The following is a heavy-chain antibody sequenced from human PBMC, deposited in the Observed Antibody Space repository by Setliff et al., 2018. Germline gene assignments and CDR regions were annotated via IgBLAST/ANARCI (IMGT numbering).Heavy chain of an antibody. J-gene: IGHJ6*03. V-gene: IGHV4-4*08. CDR1: GGSISNFY. Sequence: PSETLSLTRSVSGGSISNFYWSWIRQPPGKGLEWIGSISPGRSINYNPSLRSRVTISGDTSKNQISLNLSSGTAADTAVYYCARDRRDYIGAGSSEIDYYYYYYMDVWGKGTTVTVSS. D-gene: IGHD3-10*01. CDR2: ISPGRSI. CDR3: ARDRRDYIGAGSSEIDYYYYYYMDV.